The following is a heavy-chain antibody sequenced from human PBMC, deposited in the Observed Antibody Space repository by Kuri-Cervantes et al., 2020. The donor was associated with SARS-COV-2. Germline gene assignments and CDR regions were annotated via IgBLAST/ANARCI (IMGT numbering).Heavy chain of an antibody. CDR1: GYSISSGYY. CDR3: ARRMAVAGTRGYWFDP. D-gene: IGHD6-19*01. Sequence: SETLSLTCAVSGYSISSGYYWGWIRQPPGKGLEWIGSIYHSGSTNYNPSLKSRVTISVDTSKNQFSLKLSSVTAADTAVYYCARRMAVAGTRGYWFDPWGQGTLVTVSS. V-gene: IGHV4-38-2*01. CDR2: IYHSGST. J-gene: IGHJ5*02.